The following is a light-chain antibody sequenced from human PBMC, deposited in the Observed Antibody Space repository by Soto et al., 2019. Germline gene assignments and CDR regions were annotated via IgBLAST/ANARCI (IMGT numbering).Light chain of an antibody. CDR2: DVS. J-gene: IGLJ1*01. CDR3: SSYTSSSTLV. CDR1: SSDVGGYNY. Sequence: QSALTQPASVSGSPGQSITISCTGTSSDVGGYNYVSWYQQHPGKAPKLMIYDVSNRPSGVSNRFSGSKSGNTASLTISGLQAEDDADYYCSSYTSSSTLVFGFGTKLIVL. V-gene: IGLV2-14*01.